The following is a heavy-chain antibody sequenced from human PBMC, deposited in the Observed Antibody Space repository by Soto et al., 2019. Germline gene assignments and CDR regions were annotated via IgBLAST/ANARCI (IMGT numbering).Heavy chain of an antibody. J-gene: IGHJ5*02. CDR1: GGTFSSYP. CDR2: IIPFFGTT. D-gene: IGHD2-15*01. Sequence: QVHLVQSGAEMKKPGSSVKVSCKASGGTFSSYPINWVRQAPRQGLEWMGGIIPFFGTTHSAQKFQGRLTITADESTRTTYMELSSLRSEDTAVYYCASRPLMEVAQYGYWFDPWGQGTLVTASS. V-gene: IGHV1-69*01. CDR3: ASRPLMEVAQYGYWFDP.